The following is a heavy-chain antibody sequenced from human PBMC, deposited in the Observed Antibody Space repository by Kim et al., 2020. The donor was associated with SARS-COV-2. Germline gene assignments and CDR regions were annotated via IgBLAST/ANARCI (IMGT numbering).Heavy chain of an antibody. CDR2: IYYSGST. V-gene: IGHV4-39*07. CDR3: ARDPIPAAPLAV. Sequence: SETLSLTCTVSDGSISSISSSSYYWGWIRQPPGKGLEWIGSIYYSGSTYYNPSLKSRVTISLDTSKNQFSLKLNSVTVADTAAHYCARDPIPAAPLAVWG. J-gene: IGHJ6*01. CDR1: DGSISSISSSSYY. D-gene: IGHD6-13*01.